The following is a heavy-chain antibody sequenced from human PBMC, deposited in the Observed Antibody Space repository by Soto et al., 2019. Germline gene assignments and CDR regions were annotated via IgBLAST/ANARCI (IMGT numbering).Heavy chain of an antibody. CDR3: ARGLSGKGSDY. V-gene: IGHV4-34*01. J-gene: IGHJ4*02. CDR2: INHSGST. CDR1: GGSFSGYY. Sequence: QVQLQQWGAGLLKPSETLSLTCAVYGGSFSGYYWSWIRQPPGKGLEWIGEINHSGSTNYNPSLKSRVTISVDTSKNQFSLKLSSVTAADTAVYYCARGLSGKGSDYWGQGTLVTVSS.